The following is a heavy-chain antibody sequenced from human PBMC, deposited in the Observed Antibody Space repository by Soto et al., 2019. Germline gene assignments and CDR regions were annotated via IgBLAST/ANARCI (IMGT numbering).Heavy chain of an antibody. Sequence: EVQLLESGGGLVQPGGSLRLSCAASGFTFNNYAMNWVRQAPGKGLEWVSGTSGSGGNTYYADSVKGRFTISRDNSKNTLYLQMDSLRAEDTAVYHCARVGHVTFQYGGLDSWGQGTQVTVSS. CDR1: GFTFNNYA. CDR3: ARVGHVTFQYGGLDS. V-gene: IGHV3-23*01. CDR2: TSGSGGNT. J-gene: IGHJ5*01. D-gene: IGHD1-26*01.